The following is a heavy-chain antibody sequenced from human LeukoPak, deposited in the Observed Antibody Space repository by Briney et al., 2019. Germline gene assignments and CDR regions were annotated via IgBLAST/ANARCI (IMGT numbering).Heavy chain of an antibody. J-gene: IGHJ4*02. V-gene: IGHV4-34*01. CDR1: GGSFSGYY. CDR2: INHSGST. D-gene: IGHD3-10*01. Sequence: YPSETLSLTCAVYGGSFSGYYWSWIRQPPGKGLEWIGEINHSGSTNYNPSLKSRVTISVDTSKNQFSLKLSSVTAADTAVYYCARRYYGSGSSFTIRYSPFFGYWGQGTLVTVSS. CDR3: ARRYYGSGSSFTIRYSPFFGY.